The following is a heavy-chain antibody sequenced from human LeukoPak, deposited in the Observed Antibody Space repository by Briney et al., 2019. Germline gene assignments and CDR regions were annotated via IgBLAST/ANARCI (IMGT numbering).Heavy chain of an antibody. D-gene: IGHD3-16*01. CDR3: ARNFNEGDFFFDY. Sequence: ASVKVSCKASGYTFTGYYMHWVRQAPGQGLEWMGWINPNSGGTNYAQKFQGGVTMTRDTSSSTAYIELSRLRSDDTAVYYCARNFNEGDFFFDYWGQGTLVTVSS. CDR2: INPNSGGT. J-gene: IGHJ4*02. CDR1: GYTFTGYY. V-gene: IGHV1-2*02.